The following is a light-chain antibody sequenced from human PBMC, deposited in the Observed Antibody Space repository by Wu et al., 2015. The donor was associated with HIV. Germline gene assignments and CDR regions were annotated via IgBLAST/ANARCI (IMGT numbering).Light chain of an antibody. CDR1: QDIRNS. J-gene: IGKJ2*03. CDR3: QQHSSIPHS. Sequence: DIQMTQSPSSLSASVGDKVTITCRASQDIRNSLAWLQQRPGQAPKLLLYAASTLESGVPSRFSGTGYGTDFTLTISGLQPDDFATYYCQQHSSIPHSFGQGTRLDIK. CDR2: AAS. V-gene: IGKV1-NL1*01.